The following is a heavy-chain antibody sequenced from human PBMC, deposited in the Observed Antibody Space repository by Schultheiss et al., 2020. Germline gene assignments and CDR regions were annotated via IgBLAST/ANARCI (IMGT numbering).Heavy chain of an antibody. J-gene: IGHJ3*02. CDR1: GGSISSGGYS. CDR2: MYYSGST. Sequence: SETLSLTCAVSGGSISSGGYSWSWIRQPPGKGLEWIGSMYYSGSTYYNPSLKSRVTISVDTSKNQFSLKLSSVTAADTAVYYCARRGGSGRAFDIWGQGTMVTVSS. D-gene: IGHD6-19*01. CDR3: ARRGGSGRAFDI. V-gene: IGHV4-30-2*03.